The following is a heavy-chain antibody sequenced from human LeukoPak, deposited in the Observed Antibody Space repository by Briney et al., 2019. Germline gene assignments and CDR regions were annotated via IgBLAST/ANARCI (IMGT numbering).Heavy chain of an antibody. D-gene: IGHD2-21*02. CDR2: ITSSSVYI. CDR3: ARDGSRGNLVTAPDY. Sequence: PGGSLRLSCAASGFIFSTYSMNWVRQAPGKGLEWVSSITSSSVYIYYADSVRGRFTISRDNAKNSLYLQMNSLRAEETAIYYCARDGSRGNLVTAPDYWGQGTLVTVSS. CDR1: GFIFSTYS. V-gene: IGHV3-21*01. J-gene: IGHJ4*02.